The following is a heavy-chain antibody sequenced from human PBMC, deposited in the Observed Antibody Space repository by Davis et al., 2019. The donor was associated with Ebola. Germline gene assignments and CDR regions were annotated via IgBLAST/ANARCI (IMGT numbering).Heavy chain of an antibody. V-gene: IGHV3-11*01. D-gene: IGHD6-19*01. CDR1: GFTLSDYY. CDR2: ISSSGFAT. J-gene: IGHJ4*02. Sequence: PGGSLRLSCEAAGFTLSDYYMAWIRQSPGKGLEWLSDISSSGFATYYADSVKGRFTISRDNKNSLYLQMNSLRVEDTAVYYCARSPVADYWGQGTLVTVSS. CDR3: ARSPVADY.